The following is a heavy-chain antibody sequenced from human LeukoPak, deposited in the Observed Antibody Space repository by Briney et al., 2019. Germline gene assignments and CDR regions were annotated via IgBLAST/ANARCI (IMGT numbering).Heavy chain of an antibody. CDR2: ISSSSSTI. Sequence: PGGSLRLSCAASGFTFSSYSMNWVRQAPGKGLEWVSYISSSSSTIYYADSVKGRFTISRDNAKNSLYLQMNSLRAEDTAVYYCASTPFGELTNFDYWGQGTLVTVSS. CDR3: ASTPFGELTNFDY. D-gene: IGHD3-10*01. J-gene: IGHJ4*02. CDR1: GFTFSSYS. V-gene: IGHV3-48*01.